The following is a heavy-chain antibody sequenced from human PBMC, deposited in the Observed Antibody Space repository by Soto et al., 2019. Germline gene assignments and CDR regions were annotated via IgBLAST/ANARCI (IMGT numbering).Heavy chain of an antibody. CDR1: GFTFGDYY. D-gene: IGHD6-13*01. CDR2: IGNRGTGI. Sequence: QVQLVESGGGLVKPGGSLRLSCAASGFTFGDYYMTWIRQAPGKGLEWVSFIGNRGTGIYYADYVKGRFTIFRDNAKNSLYLQMNSLRAEDTAMYYCARDLRAVGMASRFDPWGQGTLVTVSS. V-gene: IGHV3-11*01. CDR3: ARDLRAVGMASRFDP. J-gene: IGHJ5*02.